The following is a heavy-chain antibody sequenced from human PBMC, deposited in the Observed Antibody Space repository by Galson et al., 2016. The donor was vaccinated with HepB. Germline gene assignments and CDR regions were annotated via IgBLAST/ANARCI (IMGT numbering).Heavy chain of an antibody. CDR1: GGSISSNNW. V-gene: IGHV4-4*02. J-gene: IGHJ4*02. Sequence: SETLSLTCAVSGGSISSNNWWSWVRQPPGKGLEWIGEIFHTGSTNYNASLKSRLTMSIDKSENQFSLKLSSVTAADTAVYYCAKGALYCSRTTCYPIDYWGQGTLVTVSS. CDR2: IFHTGST. CDR3: AKGALYCSRTTCYPIDY. D-gene: IGHD2-2*01.